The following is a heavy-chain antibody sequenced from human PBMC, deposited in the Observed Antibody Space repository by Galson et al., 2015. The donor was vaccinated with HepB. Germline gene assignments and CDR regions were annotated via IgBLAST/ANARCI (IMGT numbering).Heavy chain of an antibody. CDR1: GVTFSTYE. V-gene: IGHV1-69*13. CDR3: AGPAPHFILRLGYFQH. Sequence: SVKVSCKASGVTFSTYEIGWVRQAPGQGLDWMGGIIPISGTPNYAQKFQGRLTITADESTTTVYMELSSLRSEDTAVYFCAGPAPHFILRLGYFQHWGQGSLVTVSS. D-gene: IGHD3-3*01. CDR2: IIPISGTP. J-gene: IGHJ1*01.